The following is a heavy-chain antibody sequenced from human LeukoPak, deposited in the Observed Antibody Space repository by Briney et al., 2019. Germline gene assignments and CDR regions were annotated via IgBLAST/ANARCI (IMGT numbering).Heavy chain of an antibody. CDR2: IYYSGST. J-gene: IGHJ3*02. CDR3: ARDLVGGGSIWAVAAFDI. D-gene: IGHD6-19*01. CDR1: GGSISSSSYY. Sequence: TPSETLSLTCTVSGGSISSSSYYWGWIRQPPGKGLEWIGSIYYSGSTYYNPSLKSRVTISVDTSKNQFSLKLSSVTAADTAVYYCARDLVGGGSIWAVAAFDIWGQGTMVTVSS. V-gene: IGHV4-39*07.